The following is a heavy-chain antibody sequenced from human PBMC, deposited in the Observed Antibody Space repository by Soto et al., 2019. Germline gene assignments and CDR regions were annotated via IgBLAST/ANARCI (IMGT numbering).Heavy chain of an antibody. J-gene: IGHJ2*01. Sequence: QAELVESGGGLVKPGGSLRLSCAASGCTFSDYYMSWIRQAPGKGLEWVSYISSSSSYTNYADSVKGRFTISRDNAKNSLYLQINSLRDEDTAVYHCARTIAAAGGRRYFDLWGRGTLVTVSS. CDR1: GCTFSDYY. CDR2: ISSSSSYT. V-gene: IGHV3-11*05. CDR3: ARTIAAAGGRRYFDL. D-gene: IGHD6-13*01.